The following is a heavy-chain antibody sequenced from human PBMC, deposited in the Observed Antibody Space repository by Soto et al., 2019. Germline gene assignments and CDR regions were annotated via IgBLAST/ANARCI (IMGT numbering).Heavy chain of an antibody. Sequence: QVQLVQSGAEEKKPGASVKVSCKASGYTFTSYAMHWVRQAPGQRREWMGWLNAGNGNTKYSQKFQGRDTITKDTSASTAYMELSSLRSEDTVMYYCARAWVVVTAPDDLGQGTLVSVSS. CDR2: LNAGNGNT. CDR1: GYTFTSYA. D-gene: IGHD2-21*02. V-gene: IGHV1-3*05. J-gene: IGHJ4*02. CDR3: ARAWVVVTAPDD.